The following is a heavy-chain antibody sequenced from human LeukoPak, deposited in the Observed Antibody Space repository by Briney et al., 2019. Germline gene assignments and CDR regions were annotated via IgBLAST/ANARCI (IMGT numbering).Heavy chain of an antibody. D-gene: IGHD2-21*02. CDR3: ARYYCGGHCYGFDY. CDR1: GGSINSYY. J-gene: IGHJ4*02. CDR2: FYYSGST. V-gene: IGHV4-59*01. Sequence: SETLSLTCTVSGGSINSYYWSWIRQPPGKGLEWIGYFYYSGSTNYNPSLKSRVTISVDTSKNQFSLKLSSVTAADTAVYYCARYYCGGHCYGFDYWGQGTLVTVSS.